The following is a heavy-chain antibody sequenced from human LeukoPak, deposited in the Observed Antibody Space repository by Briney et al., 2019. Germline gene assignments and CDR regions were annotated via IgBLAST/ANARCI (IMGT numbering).Heavy chain of an antibody. J-gene: IGHJ3*01. Sequence: ASVKVSCKASGGTFNNYAISWVRQAPGQGLEWMGRIVPILGIANYAQEFQGRLIITADKATSSAYMELSSLRSEDTTVYYCATDHWYNSYGYYAIWYAFDVWGQGTMVTVSS. D-gene: IGHD5-18*01. CDR3: ATDHWYNSYGYYAIWYAFDV. CDR2: IVPILGIA. CDR1: GGTFNNYA. V-gene: IGHV1-69*04.